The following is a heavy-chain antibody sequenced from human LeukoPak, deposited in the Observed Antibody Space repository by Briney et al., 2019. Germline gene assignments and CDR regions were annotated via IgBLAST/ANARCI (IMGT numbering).Heavy chain of an antibody. V-gene: IGHV4-31*03. Sequence: SETLSLTCTVSGGSLSSGGYYWSWIRQHPGKGLEWLGYIYYSGSTYYNPSLKSRVTISVDTSKNQFSLKLSSVTAADPAVYYCARMYYYDSSGYYYHAFDIWGQGTMVTVSS. CDR1: GGSLSSGGYY. CDR3: ARMYYYDSSGYYYHAFDI. J-gene: IGHJ3*02. CDR2: IYYSGST. D-gene: IGHD3-22*01.